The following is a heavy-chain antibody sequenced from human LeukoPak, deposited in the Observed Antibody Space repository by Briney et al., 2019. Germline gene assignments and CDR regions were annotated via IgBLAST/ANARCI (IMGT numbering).Heavy chain of an antibody. J-gene: IGHJ5*02. Sequence: GGSLRLSCAASGFIVSSNYMTWVRQAPGKGLEWVSVIYSGGSTFYADSVKGRFTISRDNSKNTLYLQMNSLRADDTAVYYCARVGYSFDWFDPWGKGSLVTVSS. CDR3: ARVGYSFDWFDP. CDR2: IYSGGST. V-gene: IGHV3-53*01. D-gene: IGHD5-18*01. CDR1: GFIVSSNY.